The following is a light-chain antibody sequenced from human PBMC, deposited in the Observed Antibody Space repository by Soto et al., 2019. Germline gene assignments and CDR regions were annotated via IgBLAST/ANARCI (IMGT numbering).Light chain of an antibody. J-gene: IGLJ2*01. V-gene: IGLV2-14*01. Sequence: QSVLTQPASVSGSPGQSIAISCTGTSSDVGGYNYVSWYQHHPGKAPKLIIYEVSNRPSGVSNRFSGSKSGNTASLTISGLQAEDEADYYCSSRRGSSTLVVIGGGTQLTVL. CDR3: SSRRGSSTLVV. CDR1: SSDVGGYNY. CDR2: EVS.